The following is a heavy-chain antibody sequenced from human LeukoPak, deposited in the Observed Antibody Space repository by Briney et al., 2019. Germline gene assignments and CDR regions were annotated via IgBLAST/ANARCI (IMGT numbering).Heavy chain of an antibody. V-gene: IGHV3-21*01. D-gene: IGHD1-26*01. CDR1: GFTFNHYA. J-gene: IGHJ6*02. CDR2: ISSTTTYI. CDR3: TVPRIVGATPGLYYGMDV. Sequence: PGGSLRLSCAASGFTFNHYAMNWVRQAPGKGLEWVASISSTTTYIYYADSVKGRFTISRDNAKNSLYLQMNSLRAEDTAVYYCTVPRIVGATPGLYYGMDVWGQGTTVTVSS.